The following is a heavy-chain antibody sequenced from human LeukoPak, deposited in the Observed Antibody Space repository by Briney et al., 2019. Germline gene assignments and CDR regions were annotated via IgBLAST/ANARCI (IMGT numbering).Heavy chain of an antibody. J-gene: IGHJ6*03. D-gene: IGHD3-10*01. Sequence: SETLSLTCTVSGDSISPNYWSWIRQPPGKGLEWIGYIFYTGNTNYNPSLKSRVTISLDTSKNQFSLKLTSVTAADTAVYYCARSGTAFSFYYYYYMDVWGKGTTATVSS. CDR2: IFYTGNT. V-gene: IGHV4-59*01. CDR1: GDSISPNY. CDR3: ARSGTAFSFYYYYYMDV.